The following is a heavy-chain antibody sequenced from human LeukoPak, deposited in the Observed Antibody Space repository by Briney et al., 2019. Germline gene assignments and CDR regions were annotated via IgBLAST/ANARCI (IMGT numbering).Heavy chain of an antibody. CDR2: ISAYNGNT. V-gene: IGHV1-18*01. D-gene: IGHD6-13*01. CDR3: ARDGAAGLEAFDI. Sequence: APLKVSCKASGYTFTSYGISWVRQAPGHGLERMEWISAYNGNTNYAQKLQGRVTMTTDTSPSTAYMELRSLRSDDTAVYYCARDGAAGLEAFDIWGQGTMVTVSS. CDR1: GYTFTSYG. J-gene: IGHJ3*02.